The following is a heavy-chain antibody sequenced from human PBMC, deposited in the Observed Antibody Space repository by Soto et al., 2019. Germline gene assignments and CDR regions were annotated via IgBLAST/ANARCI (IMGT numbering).Heavy chain of an antibody. CDR2: ISHSGTYT. CDR3: ARVPISRGSGWYDFDF. CDR1: GFNFSDYY. J-gene: IGHJ4*02. V-gene: IGHV3-11*06. Sequence: QVQLVESGGGLVKPGGSLRLSCAASGFNFSDYYMSWIRQAPGKGLEWVSYISHSGTYTNYADSVKGRFTISRDNAKNPLYLQMNGLQAEDTAVFYCARVPISRGSGWYDFDFWGQGTVVTVSS. D-gene: IGHD6-19*01.